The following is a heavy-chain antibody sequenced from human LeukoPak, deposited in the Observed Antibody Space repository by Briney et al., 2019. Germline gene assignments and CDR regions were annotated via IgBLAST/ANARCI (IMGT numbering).Heavy chain of an antibody. CDR3: LRDLIR. Sequence: PGGSLRLSCAASGFTFTNYAMNWVRQAPGKRLEWVSGISGSGGSTNYADSVKGRFTISRDNARNTLYLQMNSLRAEDTAVYYCLRDLIRGDQGTLVTVSS. CDR2: ISGSGGST. J-gene: IGHJ4*02. CDR1: GFTFTNYA. V-gene: IGHV3-23*01. D-gene: IGHD3-10*01.